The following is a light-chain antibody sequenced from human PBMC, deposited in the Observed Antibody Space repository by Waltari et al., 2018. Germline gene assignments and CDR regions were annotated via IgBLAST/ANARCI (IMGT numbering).Light chain of an antibody. J-gene: IGLJ2*01. CDR3: SSFISISARVV. CDR2: DVS. CDR1: SSDPNTYNY. Sequence: QSALTQPASVSGSPGHSITISCSGTSSDPNTYNYVSWYQQHPGRGPKLIIYDVSHRPSGVSSRSSWSKSGSTASLTFSGLQAEDEALYFCSSFISISARVVFGGGTKLTVL. V-gene: IGLV2-14*03.